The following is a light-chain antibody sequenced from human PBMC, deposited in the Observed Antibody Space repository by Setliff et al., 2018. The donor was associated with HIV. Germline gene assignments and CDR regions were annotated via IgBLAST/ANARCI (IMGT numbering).Light chain of an antibody. CDR1: NSGFGY. Sequence: QSVLAQPRSVSGSPGQSVTISCTGANSGFGYVSWYQQDPGKAPKLIIYDVTKRPSGVPDRFSGSKSGNTASLTISGLQAEDEGDYYCSSYTSSSTLVFGTGTKVTVL. J-gene: IGLJ1*01. V-gene: IGLV2-11*01. CDR2: DVT. CDR3: SSYTSSSTLV.